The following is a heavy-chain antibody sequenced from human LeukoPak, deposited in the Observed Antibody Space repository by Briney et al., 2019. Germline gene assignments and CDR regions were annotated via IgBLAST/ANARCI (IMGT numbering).Heavy chain of an antibody. Sequence: PSETLSLTCAVYGDAFSGYYWSWIRQPPGKGLEWIAEINHRGSTHYNPSLKSRVNISVDTSKNQFSLNLDSVTAAGTAVYYCARSWAGMYYPFYYFDFWGQGTLVSVSS. V-gene: IGHV4-34*01. D-gene: IGHD1-26*01. CDR3: ARSWAGMYYPFYYFDF. J-gene: IGHJ4*02. CDR1: GDAFSGYY. CDR2: INHRGST.